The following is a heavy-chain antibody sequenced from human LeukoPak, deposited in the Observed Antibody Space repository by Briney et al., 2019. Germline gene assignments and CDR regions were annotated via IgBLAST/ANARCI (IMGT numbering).Heavy chain of an antibody. Sequence: GASVKVSCKASGYTFTSYGISWVRQAPGQGLEWMGWISAYNGNTNYAQKLQGRVTMTTDTSTSTAYMELRSLRSDDTAVYYCARDRLLEGPAGDAFDIWGQGTMVTVSS. CDR1: GYTFTSYG. V-gene: IGHV1-18*01. CDR3: ARDRLLEGPAGDAFDI. D-gene: IGHD2-2*01. J-gene: IGHJ3*02. CDR2: ISAYNGNT.